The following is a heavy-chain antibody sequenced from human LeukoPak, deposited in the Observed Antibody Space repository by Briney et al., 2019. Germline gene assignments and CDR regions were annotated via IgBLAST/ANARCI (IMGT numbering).Heavy chain of an antibody. CDR3: VSAPGWTLDY. CDR2: IKQDGSVK. V-gene: IGHV3-7*01. Sequence: GGSLRLSCAASGFTFSSYWMNWVRRAPGKGLEWVANIKQDGSVKNYVDSVKGRFTISRDNAKSSLYLQMNGLRVEDTAVYYCVSAPGWTLDYWGQGTLVTVSS. J-gene: IGHJ4*02. CDR1: GFTFSSYW. D-gene: IGHD3/OR15-3a*01.